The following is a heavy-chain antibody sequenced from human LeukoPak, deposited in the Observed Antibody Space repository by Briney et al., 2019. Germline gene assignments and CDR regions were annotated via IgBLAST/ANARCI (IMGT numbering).Heavy chain of an antibody. CDR3: ARHPRIATITDAFDI. Sequence: GESLKISCKGSGYSFTSYWIGWVRQMPGKGLEWMGIIYPGDSDTRYSPSFQGQVTISADKSISTAYLQWSSLKASDTAMYYCARHPRIATITDAFDIWGQGTMVTVSS. D-gene: IGHD5-24*01. CDR2: IYPGDSDT. V-gene: IGHV5-51*01. J-gene: IGHJ3*02. CDR1: GYSFTSYW.